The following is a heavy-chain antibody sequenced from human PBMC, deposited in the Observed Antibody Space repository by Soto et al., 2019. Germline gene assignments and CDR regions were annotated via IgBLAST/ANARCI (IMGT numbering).Heavy chain of an antibody. D-gene: IGHD3-10*01. CDR1: GFTFSSYA. V-gene: IGHV3-23*01. CDR3: AKDPSSGFAMENYFDY. J-gene: IGHJ4*02. CDR2: ISGSSTST. Sequence: EVQLSGSGGGLVQPGGSLRLSCAASGFTFSSYAMSWVRQAPGKGLEWVSAISGSSTSTYYADSVKGQFTISRDNSKNTLYLQMNSLRAEDTAVYYCAKDPSSGFAMENYFDYWGQGTLVTVSS.